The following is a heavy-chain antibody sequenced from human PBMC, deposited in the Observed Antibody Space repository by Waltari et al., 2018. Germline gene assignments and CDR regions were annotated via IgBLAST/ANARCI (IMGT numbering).Heavy chain of an antibody. Sequence: EVQLVESGGGLVKPGGSLRLSCAASGFTFGSYWMSWVRQAPGKGLEWVANIQEDGSEKNYVDSAKGRFTISRDNAKNSLYLQMNSLRAEDTAVYFCARDNSSSWYFFDYWGQGTVVTVSS. J-gene: IGHJ4*02. CDR1: GFTFGSYW. V-gene: IGHV3-7*01. CDR2: IQEDGSEK. D-gene: IGHD6-13*01. CDR3: ARDNSSSWYFFDY.